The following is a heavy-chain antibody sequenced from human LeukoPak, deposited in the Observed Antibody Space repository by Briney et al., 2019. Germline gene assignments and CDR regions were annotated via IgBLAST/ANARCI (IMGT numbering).Heavy chain of an antibody. CDR2: INHSGST. CDR1: GGSFSGYY. D-gene: IGHD6-19*01. V-gene: IGHV4-34*01. J-gene: IGHJ4*02. CDR3: ARRRIAVAGTDY. Sequence: SETLSLTCAVYGGSFSGYYWSWIRQPPGKGLEWIGEINHSGSTNYNPSLKSRVTISVDTSKNQFSLKLSSVTAADTAVYYCARRRIAVAGTDYWGQGTLVTVSS.